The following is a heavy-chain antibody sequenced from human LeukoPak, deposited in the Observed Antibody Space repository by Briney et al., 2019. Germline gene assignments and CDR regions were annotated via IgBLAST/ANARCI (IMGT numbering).Heavy chain of an antibody. CDR3: ARLGRRGATLDY. CDR2: MNPNSGNT. V-gene: IGHV1-8*03. CDR1: GYTFTSYD. Sequence: ASVKVSCKASGYTFTSYDINWVRQATGQGLEWMGWMNPNSGNTGYAQKFQGRVTITRNTSISTAYMELSSLRSEDTAVYYCARLGRRGATLDYWGQGTLVTVSS. J-gene: IGHJ4*02. D-gene: IGHD1-26*01.